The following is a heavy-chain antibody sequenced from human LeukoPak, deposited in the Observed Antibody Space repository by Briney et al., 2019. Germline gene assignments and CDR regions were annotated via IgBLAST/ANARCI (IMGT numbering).Heavy chain of an antibody. CDR1: GYTFTGYY. J-gene: IGHJ3*02. CDR2: INPNSGGT. Sequence: ALVKVSRKASGYTFTGYYMHWVRQAPGQGLEWMGWINPNSGGTNYAQKFQGWVTMTRDTSISTAYMELSRLRSDDTAVYYCARDPEDGYAFDIWGQGTMVTVSS. D-gene: IGHD1-14*01. CDR3: ARDPEDGYAFDI. V-gene: IGHV1-2*04.